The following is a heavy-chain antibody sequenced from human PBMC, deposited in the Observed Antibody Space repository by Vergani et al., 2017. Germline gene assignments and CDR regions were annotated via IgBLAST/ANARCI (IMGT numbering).Heavy chain of an antibody. J-gene: IGHJ6*02. V-gene: IGHV1-46*03. CDR3: AREGYCSGGSCYVSYYYYGMDV. D-gene: IGHD2-15*01. CDR1: GYTFTSYY. Sequence: QVQLVQSGAEVKKPGASVKVSCKASGYTFTSYYMHWVRQAPGQGLEWMGIINPSGGSTSYAQKFQGRVTMTRDTSTSTVYMELSSLRSEDTAVYYCAREGYCSGGSCYVSYYYYGMDVWGQGTTVTVSS. CDR2: INPSGGST.